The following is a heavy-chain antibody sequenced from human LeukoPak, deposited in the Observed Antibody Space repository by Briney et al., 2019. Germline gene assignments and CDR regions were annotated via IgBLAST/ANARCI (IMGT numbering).Heavy chain of an antibody. CDR3: ARDLDGYNAFDY. V-gene: IGHV3-21*01. D-gene: IGHD5-24*01. CDR1: GFTFSSYS. CDR2: ISSNSSYI. Sequence: GGSLRLSCAASGFTFSSYSMNWVRQAPGKGLEWVSSISSNSSYIYYADSVKGRFTISRDNAKNSLYLQMNSLRAEDTAVYYCARDLDGYNAFDYWGQGTLVTVSS. J-gene: IGHJ4*02.